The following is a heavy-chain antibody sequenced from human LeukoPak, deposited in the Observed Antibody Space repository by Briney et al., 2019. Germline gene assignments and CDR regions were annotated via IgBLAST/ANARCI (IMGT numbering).Heavy chain of an antibody. CDR1: GFTFSSYA. CDR3: ARDGPYYYDSSGYYTYYFDY. D-gene: IGHD3-22*01. CDR2: ISYEGSNK. J-gene: IGHJ4*02. Sequence: GGSLRLSCAASGFTFSSYATHWVRQEPGKGLEWLAVISYEGSNKYYAASVKGRFTISRDNSKNTLYLQMNSLRAEDTAVYYCARDGPYYYDSSGYYTYYFDYWGQGTLVTVSS. V-gene: IGHV3-30-3*01.